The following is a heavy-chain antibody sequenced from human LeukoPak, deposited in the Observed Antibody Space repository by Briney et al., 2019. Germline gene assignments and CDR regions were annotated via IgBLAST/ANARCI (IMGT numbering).Heavy chain of an antibody. D-gene: IGHD5-12*01. J-gene: IGHJ5*02. CDR1: GGSISSYY. CDR3: ARSIKGGPEYSGYDENWFDP. Sequence: SETLSLTCTVSGGSISSYYWSWIRQPPGKGLEWIGYIYYSGSTNYNPSLKSRVTISVDTSKNQFSLKLSSVTAADTAVYYCARSIKGGPEYSGYDENWFDPWGQGTLVTVSS. CDR2: IYYSGST. V-gene: IGHV4-59*01.